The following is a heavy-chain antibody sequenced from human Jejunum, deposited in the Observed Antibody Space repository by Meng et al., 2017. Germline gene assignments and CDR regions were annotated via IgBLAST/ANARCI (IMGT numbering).Heavy chain of an antibody. CDR2: IHYSGGT. V-gene: IGHV4-31*03. D-gene: IGHD4-23*01. CDR3: ARATAGNSEYFQN. Sequence: QVQLQGSAPGLVKPAQTLSLPCTVSGGSMNSAGHYWSWIRQDPGKGLEWIGYIHYSGGTYYNPSLKSRVTISVDTSKNQFSLKLNSVSAADTAVYYCARATAGNSEYFQNWGQGTLVTVSS. J-gene: IGHJ1*01. CDR1: GGSMNSAGHY.